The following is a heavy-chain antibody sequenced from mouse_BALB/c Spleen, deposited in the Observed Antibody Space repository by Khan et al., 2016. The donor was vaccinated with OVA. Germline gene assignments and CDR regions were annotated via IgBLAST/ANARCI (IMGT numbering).Heavy chain of an antibody. Sequence: VQLHESGAELVKPGTSVKLSCKASGYTFTSYYMYWVKQRPGQGLEWIGEINPNNGGTNFNEKFRSKATLTVDKSSTTAYMQLSSLTSEDSAVYYCTRSGYGSFLYWGQGTLVTVSA. CDR3: TRSGYGSFLY. CDR1: GYTFTSYY. J-gene: IGHJ3*01. D-gene: IGHD2-2*01. CDR2: INPNNGGT. V-gene: IGHV1S81*02.